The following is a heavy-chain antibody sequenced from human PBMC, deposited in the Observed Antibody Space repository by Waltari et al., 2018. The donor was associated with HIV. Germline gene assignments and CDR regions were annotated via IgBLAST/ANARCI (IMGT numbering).Heavy chain of an antibody. J-gene: IGHJ4*02. D-gene: IGHD6-19*01. Sequence: QVQLHQWGAGLLKPSETLSLLCDVYGGSLNGSYWSWIRQPPGKGLEWIGEVNYSGNINYNPSLGDRVTISIDTSRNRFSLTLTAVTAADRAAYYCARLITVTGRFDNWGQGTLVTVSS. CDR1: GGSLNGSY. V-gene: IGHV4-34*01. CDR2: VNYSGNI. CDR3: ARLITVTGRFDN.